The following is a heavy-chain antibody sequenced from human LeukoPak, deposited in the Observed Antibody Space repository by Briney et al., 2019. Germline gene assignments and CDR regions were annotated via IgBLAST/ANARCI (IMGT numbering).Heavy chain of an antibody. CDR3: ASGAYDSPGY. CDR2: ISYDGSNK. D-gene: IGHD5-12*01. V-gene: IGHV3-30-3*01. J-gene: IGHJ4*02. Sequence: SXRLSXXXXXXTXXXYAMHWVRQAPGKGLEWVAVISYDGSNKYYADSVKGRFTISRDNSKNTLYLQMNSLRAEDTAVYYCASGAYDSPGYWGQGTLVTVSS. CDR1: XXTXXXYA.